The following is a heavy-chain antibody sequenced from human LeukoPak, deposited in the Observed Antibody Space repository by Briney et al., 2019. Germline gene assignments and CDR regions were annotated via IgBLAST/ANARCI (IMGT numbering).Heavy chain of an antibody. V-gene: IGHV4-59*12. D-gene: IGHD2-15*01. CDR3: AREGRGWAFDI. J-gene: IGHJ3*02. Sequence: PSETLSLTCTVSGGSISSYYWSWIRQPPGKGLEWIGYIYYSGSTNYNPSLKSRVTISVDTSKNQFSLKLSSVTAADTAVYYRAREGRGWAFDIWGQGTMVTVSS. CDR2: IYYSGST. CDR1: GGSISSYY.